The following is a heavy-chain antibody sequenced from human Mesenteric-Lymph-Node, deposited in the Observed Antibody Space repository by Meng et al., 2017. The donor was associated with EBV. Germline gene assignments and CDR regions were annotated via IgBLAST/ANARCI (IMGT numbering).Heavy chain of an antibody. CDR3: ARVVVGTFDN. D-gene: IGHD2-21*01. CDR1: GFTFSDYY. J-gene: IGHJ4*02. CDR2: ISGTGRTI. Sequence: VPLGVFGGGFGKPGGSLRLSFAASGFTFSDYYMSWIRQAPGKGLEWVAHISGTGRTIYYADSVKGRFTISSDSAKNSLFLQMNNLRAEDTAVYYCARVVVGTFDNWGQGTLVTVSS. V-gene: IGHV3-11*01.